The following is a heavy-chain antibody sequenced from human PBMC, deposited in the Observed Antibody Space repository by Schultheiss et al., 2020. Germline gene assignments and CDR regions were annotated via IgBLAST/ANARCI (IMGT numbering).Heavy chain of an antibody. CDR3: ARGDMDDFTGPEVRYYYGMDV. J-gene: IGHJ6*02. CDR2: INPNSGGT. V-gene: IGHV1-2*02. D-gene: IGHD3-3*01. Sequence: ASVKVSCKASGYTFTGYYMHWVRQAPGQGLEWMGWINPNSGGTNYAQKFQGRVTMTRDTSLSTAYMELSRLRSDDTAVYYCARGDMDDFTGPEVRYYYGMDVWGQGTTVTVSS. CDR1: GYTFTGYY.